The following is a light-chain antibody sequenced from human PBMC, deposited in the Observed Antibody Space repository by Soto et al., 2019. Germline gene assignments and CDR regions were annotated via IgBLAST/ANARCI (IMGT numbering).Light chain of an antibody. J-gene: IGKJ2*01. CDR3: QQYGSSPLTYT. V-gene: IGKV3-20*01. CDR2: SAS. Sequence: EIVLTQSPGTLSLSPGERATLSCRASQIVSSNYLAWYQQKPGQAPRLLIYSASSRATGIPDRFSGSGSGTDFTLTISRLEPEDFAVYYCQQYGSSPLTYTFGQGTKVDIK. CDR1: QIVSSNY.